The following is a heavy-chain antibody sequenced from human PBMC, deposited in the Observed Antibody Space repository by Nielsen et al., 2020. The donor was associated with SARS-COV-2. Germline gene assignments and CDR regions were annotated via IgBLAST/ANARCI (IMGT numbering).Heavy chain of an antibody. D-gene: IGHD3-22*01. J-gene: IGHJ4*02. CDR3: ARNYDSSGYPFDY. Sequence: GESLKISCAASGFTFSSYSMNWVRQAPGKGLEWVSSISSSSSYIYYADSVKGRFTISRDNAKNSLYLQMNSLRAEDTAVYYCARNYDSSGYPFDYWGQGTLVTVSS. V-gene: IGHV3-21*01. CDR2: ISSSSSYI. CDR1: GFTFSSYS.